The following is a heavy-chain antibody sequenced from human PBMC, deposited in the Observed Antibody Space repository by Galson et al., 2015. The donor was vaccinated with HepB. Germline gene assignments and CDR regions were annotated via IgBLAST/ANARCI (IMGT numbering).Heavy chain of an antibody. J-gene: IGHJ4*02. CDR3: ARDSRFRLVRFDY. V-gene: IGHV3-48*02. CDR2: ISSSSSTI. CDR1: GFTFGSYS. D-gene: IGHD6-19*01. Sequence: SLRLSCAASGFTFGSYSMNWVRQAPGKGLEWVSYISSSSSTIYYADSVKGRFTISRDNAKNSLYLQMNSLRDEDTAVYYCARDSRFRLVRFDYWGQGTLVTVSS.